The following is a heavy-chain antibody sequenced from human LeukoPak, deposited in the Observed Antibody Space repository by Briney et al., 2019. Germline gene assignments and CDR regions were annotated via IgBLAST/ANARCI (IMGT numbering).Heavy chain of an antibody. CDR1: GGSFSGYY. V-gene: IGHV4-34*01. D-gene: IGHD1-1*01. CDR3: ARLVGGTYFDY. Sequence: SETLSLTCAVYGGSFSGYYWSWIRQPPGKGLEWIGEINHSGSTNYNPSLKSRVTISVDTSKNQFSLKLSSVTAADTAVYYCARLVGGTYFDYWGQGTLVTVSS. CDR2: INHSGST. J-gene: IGHJ4*02.